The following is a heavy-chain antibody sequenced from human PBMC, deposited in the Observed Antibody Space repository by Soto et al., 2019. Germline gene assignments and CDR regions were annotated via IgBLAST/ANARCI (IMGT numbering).Heavy chain of an antibody. CDR3: TTNTERVYYYYYYGMDV. J-gene: IGHJ6*02. Sequence: GGSLRLSCAASGFTFSNAWRSWVRQAPGKGREWVGRIKSKTDGGTTDYAAPVKGRFTISRDDSKNTLYLQMNSLKTEDTAVYYCTTNTERVYYYYYYGMDVWGQGTTVTVSS. V-gene: IGHV3-15*01. CDR1: GFTFSNAW. D-gene: IGHD5-18*01. CDR2: IKSKTDGGTT.